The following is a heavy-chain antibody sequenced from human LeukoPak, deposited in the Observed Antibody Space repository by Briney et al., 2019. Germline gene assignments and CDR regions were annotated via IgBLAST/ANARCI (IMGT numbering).Heavy chain of an antibody. CDR1: GGSISSSGYS. CDR2: IYHSGSA. Sequence: SETLSLTCAVSGGSISSSGYSWSWIRQPPGKGXXWIGYIYHSGSAYYNPSLKSRVTMSVDRSKNQFSLNLSSVTAADTAVYYCARSTPVTYYFDYWGQGTLVTVSP. D-gene: IGHD4-17*01. V-gene: IGHV4-30-2*01. CDR3: ARSTPVTYYFDY. J-gene: IGHJ4*02.